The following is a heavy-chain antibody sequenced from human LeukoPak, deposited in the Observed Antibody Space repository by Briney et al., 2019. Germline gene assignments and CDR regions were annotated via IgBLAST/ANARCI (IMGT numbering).Heavy chain of an antibody. CDR1: GGSFSGYY. CDR2: INHSGST. Sequence: SETLSLTCAVYGGSFSGYYWSWIRQPPGKGLEWIGEINHSGSTNYNPSLKSRVTKSVDTSKNQFSLKLSSVTAADTAVYYCARAGLRSFDYWGQGTLVTVSS. D-gene: IGHD4-17*01. V-gene: IGHV4-34*01. J-gene: IGHJ4*02. CDR3: ARAGLRSFDY.